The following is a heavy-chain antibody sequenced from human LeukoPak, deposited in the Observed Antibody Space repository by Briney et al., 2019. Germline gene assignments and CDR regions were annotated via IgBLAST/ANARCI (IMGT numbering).Heavy chain of an antibody. V-gene: IGHV3-23*01. CDR3: ATNTSYGSGTLDY. CDR1: GFTFSSYA. D-gene: IGHD3-10*01. Sequence: GGSLRLSCAASGFTFSSYAMSWVRQAPGKGLGWVSAISGSGGSTYYADSVKGRFTISRDNSKNTLYLQMNSLRPEDMAVYYCATNTSYGSGTLDYWGQGTLVTVSS. J-gene: IGHJ4*02. CDR2: ISGSGGST.